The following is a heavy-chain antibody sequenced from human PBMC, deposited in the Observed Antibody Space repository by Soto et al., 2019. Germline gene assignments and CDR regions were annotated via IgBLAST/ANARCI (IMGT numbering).Heavy chain of an antibody. V-gene: IGHV4-34*01. D-gene: IGHD6-19*01. Sequence: PSETLSLTCAVYGGSFSDYFWTWIRQPPGKGLQWIGEINHSGSTNYRPSLKSRVTISVDTSKNQFSLKLRSVTAADTAVYYCARASREGAWSVDYWGQGTLVTVSS. CDR3: ARASREGAWSVDY. J-gene: IGHJ4*02. CDR1: GGSFSDYF. CDR2: INHSGST.